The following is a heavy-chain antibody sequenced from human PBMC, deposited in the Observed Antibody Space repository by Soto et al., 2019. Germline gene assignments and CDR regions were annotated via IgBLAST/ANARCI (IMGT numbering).Heavy chain of an antibody. V-gene: IGHV1-18*01. CDR1: GYTFISYG. J-gene: IGHJ4*02. Sequence: QVHLVQSGGEVKKPGASVKVSGKASGYTFISYGLTWVRQAPGQGLEWMGWISGYNRDTNHAQKFQGRVTMTRDTATGAAYMELSSLTSDDTAVYYCARAARPYGDCDYWGQGTLVTVSS. CDR3: ARAARPYGDCDY. CDR2: ISGYNRDT. D-gene: IGHD4-17*01.